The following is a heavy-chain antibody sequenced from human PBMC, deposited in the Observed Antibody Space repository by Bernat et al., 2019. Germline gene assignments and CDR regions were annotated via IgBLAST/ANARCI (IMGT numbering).Heavy chain of an antibody. V-gene: IGHV3-23*01. J-gene: IGHJ4*02. CDR1: GFTFSSYA. D-gene: IGHD2-2*01. CDR2: ISGSGGST. Sequence: EVQLLESGGGLVQPGGSLRLSCAASGFTFSSYAMSWVRQAPGKGLEWVSAISGSGGSTYYADSVKGRFTISRDNSKNTLYLQMNSLRAEDTAVYYCARDWWRYCSSTSCPVDYWGQGTLVTVSS. CDR3: ARDWWRYCSSTSCPVDY.